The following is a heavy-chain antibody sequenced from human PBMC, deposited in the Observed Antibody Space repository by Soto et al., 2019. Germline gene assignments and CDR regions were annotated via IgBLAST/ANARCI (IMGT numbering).Heavy chain of an antibody. Sequence: QVQLVQSGAEVKKPGSSVKVSCKASGGTFGSYTISWVRQAPGQGLEWMGRIIPILGIANYAQKFQGRVTITADKSTSTAYMELSSLRSEDTAVYYCARDRYCSGGSCYSVFYYYYYMDVWGKGTTVTVSS. CDR1: GGTFGSYT. V-gene: IGHV1-69*08. CDR3: ARDRYCSGGSCYSVFYYYYYMDV. D-gene: IGHD2-15*01. J-gene: IGHJ6*03. CDR2: IIPILGIA.